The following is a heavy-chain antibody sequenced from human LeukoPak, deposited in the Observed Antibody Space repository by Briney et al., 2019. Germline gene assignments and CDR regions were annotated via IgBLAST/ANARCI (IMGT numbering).Heavy chain of an antibody. CDR1: GFTFSSYA. CDR2: ISANGGST. CDR3: AIYYEDY. D-gene: IGHD3-16*01. V-gene: IGHV3-23*01. Sequence: PGGSLRLSCAASGFTFSSYAMSWVRQAPGKGLEWVSTISANGGSTYYADSVKGRFTISRDNAKNSLYLQMNSLRAEDTAVYYCAIYYEDYWGQGTLVTVSS. J-gene: IGHJ4*02.